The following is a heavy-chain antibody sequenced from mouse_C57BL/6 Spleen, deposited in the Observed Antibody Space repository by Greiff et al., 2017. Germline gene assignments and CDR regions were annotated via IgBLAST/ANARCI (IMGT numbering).Heavy chain of an antibody. CDR2: IYPGGGYT. Sequence: VKLVESGAELVRPGTSVKMSCKASGYTFTNYWIGWAKQRPGHGLEWIGDIYPGGGYTNYNEKFKGKATLTADKSSSTAYMQFSSLTSEDSAIYYCAREGNFYFDYWGQGTTLTVSS. CDR1: GYTFTNYW. CDR3: AREGNFYFDY. J-gene: IGHJ2*01. D-gene: IGHD2-1*01. V-gene: IGHV1-63*01.